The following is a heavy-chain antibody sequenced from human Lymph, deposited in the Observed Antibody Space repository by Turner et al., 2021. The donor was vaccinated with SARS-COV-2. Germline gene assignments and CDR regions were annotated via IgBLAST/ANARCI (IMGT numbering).Heavy chain of an antibody. CDR3: ARDGGGYLDY. V-gene: IGHV3-30-3*01. CDR1: GFTFSSYA. Sequence: QVQLVESGGGVVQPGRSLRLSCAASGFTFSSYAMHWVRQAPGKGLEWVALISYGGSNKYYADSVKGRFTISRDNSKNTLYLQMNSLRAEDTAVYYCARDGGGYLDYWGQGTLVTVSS. J-gene: IGHJ4*02. D-gene: IGHD2-15*01. CDR2: ISYGGSNK.